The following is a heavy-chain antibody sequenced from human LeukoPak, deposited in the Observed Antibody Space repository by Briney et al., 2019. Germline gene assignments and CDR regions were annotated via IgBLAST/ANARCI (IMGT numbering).Heavy chain of an antibody. CDR2: ICYSGST. V-gene: IGHV4-39*01. CDR3: ARLRGAMTTVTSNFDF. D-gene: IGHD4-17*01. Sequence: SETLSLTCTVSGGSISSSSYCWGWIRQPPGKGLEWIGSICYSGSTFYNPSLKSRVTLSVDTSKNQFSLKLNSVTAADTAVYHCARLRGAMTTVTSNFDFWGQGTLVTVSS. CDR1: GGSISSSSYC. J-gene: IGHJ4*02.